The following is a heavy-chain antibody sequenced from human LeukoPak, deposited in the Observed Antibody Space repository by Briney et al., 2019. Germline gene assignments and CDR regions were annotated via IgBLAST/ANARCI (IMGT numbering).Heavy chain of an antibody. CDR3: ARSYSDYDYFNNWFDP. J-gene: IGHJ5*02. D-gene: IGHD5-12*01. CDR2: IYWNDDK. Sequence: SGPTLVKPTQTLTLTCTFSGFSLSTSGVGVGWIRQPPGKALEWLALIYWNDDKRYSPSLKSRLTISKDTSKNQVVLTMTNMDPVETATYYCARSYSDYDYFNNWFDPWGQGTLVTVSS. CDR1: GFSLSTSGVG. V-gene: IGHV2-5*01.